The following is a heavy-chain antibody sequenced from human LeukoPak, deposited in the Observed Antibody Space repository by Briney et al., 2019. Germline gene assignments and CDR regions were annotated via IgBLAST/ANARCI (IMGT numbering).Heavy chain of an antibody. CDR2: IKPDGSHV. Sequence: PGGSLRLSCAASGFTFSTYWMNWVRQAPEKGLEWVADIKPDGSHVSYVDSVKGRFSISRDNAQNSLYLQVSSLRAEDTAIYYCAREGRLLGAFDVWGQGTMVTVSS. J-gene: IGHJ3*01. CDR1: GFTFSTYW. CDR3: AREGRLLGAFDV. V-gene: IGHV3-7*01.